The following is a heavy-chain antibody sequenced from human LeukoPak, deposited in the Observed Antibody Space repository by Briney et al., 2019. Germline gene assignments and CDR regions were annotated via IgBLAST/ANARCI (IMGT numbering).Heavy chain of an antibody. D-gene: IGHD4-23*01. CDR2: IYYSGST. CDR3: ARDRGATVVGFDY. V-gene: IGHV4-39*07. J-gene: IGHJ4*02. CDR1: GGSISSSSYY. Sequence: PSETLSPTCTVSGGSISSSSYYWGWIRQPPGKGLEWIGSIYYSGSTYYNPSLKSRVTISVDTSKNQFSLKLSSVTAADTAVYYCARDRGATVVGFDYWGQGTLVTVSS.